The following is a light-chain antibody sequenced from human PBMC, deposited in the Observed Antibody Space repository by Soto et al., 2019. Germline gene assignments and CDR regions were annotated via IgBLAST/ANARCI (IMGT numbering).Light chain of an antibody. CDR1: SSNIGATYD. CDR2: GTI. CDR3: QSFDNSLRGYV. Sequence: QSVLTQPPSVSGAPGQRITISCTGNSSNIGATYDVHWYQHLPGTAPKLLIYGTINRPSGVPDRFSASKSDTSASLAITGLQAEDEAEYYCQSFDNSLRGYVFGGGTKVTVL. J-gene: IGLJ1*01. V-gene: IGLV1-40*01.